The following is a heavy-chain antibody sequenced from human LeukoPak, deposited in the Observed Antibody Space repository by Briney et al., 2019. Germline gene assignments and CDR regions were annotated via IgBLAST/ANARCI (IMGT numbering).Heavy chain of an antibody. V-gene: IGHV4-59*01. CDR3: ARANMFYGDYSAFDI. Sequence: SETLSLTCTVSGGSISSYYWSWIRQPPGKGLEWIGYIYYSGSTNYNPSLKSRVTISVDTSKNQFSLKLSSVTAADTAVYYCARANMFYGDYSAFDIWGQETMVTVSS. CDR1: GGSISSYY. D-gene: IGHD4-17*01. CDR2: IYYSGST. J-gene: IGHJ3*02.